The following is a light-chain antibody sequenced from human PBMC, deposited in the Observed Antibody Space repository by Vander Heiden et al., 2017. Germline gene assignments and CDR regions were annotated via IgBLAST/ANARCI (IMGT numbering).Light chain of an antibody. J-gene: IGKJ2*01. V-gene: IGKV3-15*01. CDR2: DVS. Sequence: EIVMKQSPATLSVSPGESATLSCRASQRISANLAWYQQKPGQAPRLLIHDVSTRATGIPARFSGSGSGSGFTLTISSLQSEDFALYYCQQYNSWPYTFGQGTRLEIK. CDR3: QQYNSWPYT. CDR1: QRISAN.